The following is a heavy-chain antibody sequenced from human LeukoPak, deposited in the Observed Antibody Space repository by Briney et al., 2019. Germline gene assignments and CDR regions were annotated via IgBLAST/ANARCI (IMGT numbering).Heavy chain of an antibody. D-gene: IGHD6-25*01. J-gene: IGHJ4*02. CDR1: GYTFTGYF. CDR3: ARGRPGDYFDY. Sequence: ASVKVSCKASGYTFTGYFMHWVRQAPGQGLEWMGWINPNSGGTSYLQNFQGRVTMTRDTSISTAYMDLSRLRSDDTAAYYCARGRPGDYFDYWGQGTLVTVSS. V-gene: IGHV1-2*02. CDR2: INPNSGGT.